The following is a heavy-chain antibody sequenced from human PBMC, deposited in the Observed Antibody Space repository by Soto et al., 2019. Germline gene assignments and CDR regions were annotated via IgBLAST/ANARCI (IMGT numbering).Heavy chain of an antibody. CDR3: ARVSGSYYYGMDV. V-gene: IGHV4-4*03. D-gene: IGHD1-26*01. CDR1: GATISCCSG. CDR2: IYHSGST. Sequence: QEKLQLTYTVSGATISCCSGCRWVRQAARKGLEWIGEIYHSGSTNYNPSLKSRVTISVDKSKNQFSLKLSSVTAADTAVYYFARVSGSYYYGMDVWGQGTTVS. J-gene: IGHJ6*02.